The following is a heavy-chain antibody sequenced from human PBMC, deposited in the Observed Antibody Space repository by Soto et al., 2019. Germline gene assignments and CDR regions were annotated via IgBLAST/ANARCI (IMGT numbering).Heavy chain of an antibody. CDR1: GGTFSSYA. V-gene: IGHV1-69*01. Sequence: QVQLVQSGAEVKKPGSSVKVSCKASGGTFSSYAISWVRQAPGQGLEWMGGIIPIFGTENSAQTFQGRVKISEEDSRGTDYMELCSLRSEDTAVYSCARAGRYFHNWFDPWGQGTLVTVSS. J-gene: IGHJ5*02. D-gene: IGHD3-9*01. CDR3: ARAGRYFHNWFDP. CDR2: IIPIFGTE.